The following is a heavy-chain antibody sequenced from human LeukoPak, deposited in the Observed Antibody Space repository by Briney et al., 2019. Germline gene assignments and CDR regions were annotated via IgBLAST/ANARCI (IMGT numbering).Heavy chain of an antibody. J-gene: IGHJ4*02. CDR2: IYYSGST. CDR1: GGSISSGDYY. CDR3: ASNYYDSSGYIDY. Sequence: SDTLSLTCTVSGGSISSGDYYWSWLRQPPGKGLEWIGYIYYSGSTYYNPSLKSRVTISVDTSKNQFSLKLSSVTAADTAVYYCASNYYDSSGYIDYWGQGTLVTVSS. V-gene: IGHV4-30-4*02. D-gene: IGHD3-22*01.